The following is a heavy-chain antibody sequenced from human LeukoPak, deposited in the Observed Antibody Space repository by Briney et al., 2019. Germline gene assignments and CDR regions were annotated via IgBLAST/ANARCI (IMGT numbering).Heavy chain of an antibody. Sequence: SETLSLTCTVSGGSISSYYWSWIRQPPEKGLEWIGYIYYSGSTNYNPSLKSRVTISVDTSKNQFSLKLSSVTAADTAVYYCAGSSSSGAFDIWGQGTMVTVSS. D-gene: IGHD6-6*01. CDR3: AGSSSSGAFDI. CDR1: GGSISSYY. CDR2: IYYSGST. V-gene: IGHV4-59*01. J-gene: IGHJ3*02.